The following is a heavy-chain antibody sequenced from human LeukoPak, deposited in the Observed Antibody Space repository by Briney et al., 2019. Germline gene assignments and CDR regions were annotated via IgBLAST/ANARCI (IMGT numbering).Heavy chain of an antibody. CDR3: ARMSANWFDP. D-gene: IGHD6-25*01. V-gene: IGHV5-51*01. Sequence: GEFLKISCKGSGYTFPTYWIGWVRQMPGKGLEWMGIIYAGDSDTRYSPSFEGQVTISVDKSISTAFLQWSSLKASDTAMYYCARMSANWFDPWGQGTLVTVSS. J-gene: IGHJ5*02. CDR2: IYAGDSDT. CDR1: GYTFPTYW.